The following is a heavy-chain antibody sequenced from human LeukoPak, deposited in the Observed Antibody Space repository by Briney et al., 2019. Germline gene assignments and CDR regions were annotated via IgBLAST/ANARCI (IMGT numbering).Heavy chain of an antibody. D-gene: IGHD3-10*01. Sequence: SVEVSCKASGGTFSSYAISWVRQAPGQGLEWMGGIIPIFGTANYAQKFQGRVTITADETTNTDYMELSSLRSEDTAVYYCARSPTSGSYYAYFDYWGQGTLVTVSS. CDR3: ARSPTSGSYYAYFDY. CDR1: GGTFSSYA. CDR2: IIPIFGTA. J-gene: IGHJ4*02. V-gene: IGHV1-69*13.